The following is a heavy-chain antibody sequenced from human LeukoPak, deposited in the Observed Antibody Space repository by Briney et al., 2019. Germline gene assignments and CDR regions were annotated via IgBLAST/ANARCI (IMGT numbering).Heavy chain of an antibody. CDR3: ARSPDYGGNSVDY. CDR2: ISSSSGYI. Sequence: GGSLRLSCAASGFTFSSYSMNWVRQAPGKGLEWVSSISSSSGYIYYADSVKGRFSISRDNAKNSLYLQMNSLRAEDTAVYYCARSPDYGGNSVDYWGQGTLVTVSS. D-gene: IGHD4-23*01. J-gene: IGHJ4*02. CDR1: GFTFSSYS. V-gene: IGHV3-21*01.